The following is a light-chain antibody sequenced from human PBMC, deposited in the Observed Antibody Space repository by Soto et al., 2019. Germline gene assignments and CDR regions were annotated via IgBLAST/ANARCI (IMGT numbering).Light chain of an antibody. Sequence: QSALTQPPTASGSPGPSVTISCNGTSSDVGAYNYVSWYQQLPGKAPKLIIYEVSKRPSGVPDRFSGSKSGNTASLTVSGLQAEDEADYYCTSYAGTYSFFYVFGTGTKVTVL. CDR2: EVS. J-gene: IGLJ1*01. V-gene: IGLV2-8*01. CDR1: SSDVGAYNY. CDR3: TSYAGTYSFFYV.